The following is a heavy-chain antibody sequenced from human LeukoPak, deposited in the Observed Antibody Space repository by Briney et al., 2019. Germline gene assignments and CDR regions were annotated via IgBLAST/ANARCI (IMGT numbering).Heavy chain of an antibody. J-gene: IGHJ4*02. V-gene: IGHV5-51*01. CDR1: GYSFTSYW. CDR3: ARHGDIVATNEIPYY. CDR2: IYPGDSDT. D-gene: IGHD5-12*01. Sequence: GESLKISCKGSGYSFTSYWIGWVRQMPGKGLEWMGNIYPGDSDTRYSPSFQGQVTISADKSISTAYLQWSSLKASDTAMYYCARHGDIVATNEIPYYWGQGTLVTVSS.